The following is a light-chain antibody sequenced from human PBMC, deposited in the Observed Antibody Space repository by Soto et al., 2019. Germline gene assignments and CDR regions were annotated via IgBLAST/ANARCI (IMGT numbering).Light chain of an antibody. V-gene: IGKV1-27*01. CDR2: DAS. J-gene: IGKJ5*01. Sequence: DIQMTQSPSSLSASVGDRVTITCRASQGISNYLAWYQQQPGKAPKLLIYDASTLQSGVPSRFSGSGSGTDFTLTITSLQPEDVATYYCQRYKRAITFGQGKRLEIK. CDR1: QGISNY. CDR3: QRYKRAIT.